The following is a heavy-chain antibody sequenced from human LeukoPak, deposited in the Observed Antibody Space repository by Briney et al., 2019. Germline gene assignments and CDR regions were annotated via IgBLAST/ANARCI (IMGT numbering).Heavy chain of an antibody. CDR1: GYTLTELS. J-gene: IGHJ4*02. D-gene: IGHD6-19*01. CDR3: ATEHSSGWTYDY. Sequence: ASAKVSCKVSGYTLTELSMHWVREAPGKGLEWMGGFDPEDGETIYAQKFQGRVTMTEDTSTDTAYMELSSLRSEDTAVYYCATEHSSGWTYDYWGQGTLVTVSS. V-gene: IGHV1-24*01. CDR2: FDPEDGET.